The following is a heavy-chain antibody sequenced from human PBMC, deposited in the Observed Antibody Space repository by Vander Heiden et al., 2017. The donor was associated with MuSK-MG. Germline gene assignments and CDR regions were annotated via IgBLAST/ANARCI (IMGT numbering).Heavy chain of an antibody. V-gene: IGHV3-11*04. CDR2: ISSSGRTK. CDR3: ARPGPIVIVPAASFDN. CDR1: GFTFSDYY. Sequence: QVQLVESGGGLVTHGGSLRLYCAASGFTFSDYYMTWIRQAPGGGLAWVAYISSSGRTKNYADSVRGRFTISRDNAKNSLYLQMSGLRAEDTAVYYCARPGPIVIVPAASFDNWGQGTLVTVSS. D-gene: IGHD2-2*01. J-gene: IGHJ4*02.